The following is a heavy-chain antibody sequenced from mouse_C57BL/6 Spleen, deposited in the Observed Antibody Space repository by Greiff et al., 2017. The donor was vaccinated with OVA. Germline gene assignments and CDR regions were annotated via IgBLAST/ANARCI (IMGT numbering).Heavy chain of an antibody. J-gene: IGHJ2*01. CDR3: AREDYYGSYFDY. CDR2: ISSGSSTI. V-gene: IGHV5-17*01. Sequence: EVQLVASGGGLVKPGGSLKLSCAASGFTFSDYGMHWVRQAPEKGLAWVAYISSGSSTIYYADTVKGRFTIARDNAKNTLFLQRTSLRSEDTAMYYCAREDYYGSYFDYWGQGTTLTVSS. CDR1: GFTFSDYG. D-gene: IGHD1-1*01.